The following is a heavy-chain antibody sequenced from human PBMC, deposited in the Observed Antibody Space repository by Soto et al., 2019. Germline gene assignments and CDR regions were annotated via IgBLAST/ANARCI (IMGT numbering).Heavy chain of an antibody. J-gene: IGHJ4*02. CDR2: ISSSSSYI. V-gene: IGHV3-21*01. D-gene: IGHD3-22*01. CDR3: AREVGYDKYYFDY. Sequence: PGGSLRLSCAASGFTFSSYSMNWVRQAPGKGLEWVSSISSSSSYIYYADSVKGRFTISRDNAKNSLYLQMNSLRAEDTAVYYCAREVGYDKYYFDYWGQGTLVTVSS. CDR1: GFTFSSYS.